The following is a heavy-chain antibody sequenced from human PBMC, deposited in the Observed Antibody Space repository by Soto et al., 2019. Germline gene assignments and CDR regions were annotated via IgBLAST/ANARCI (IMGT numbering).Heavy chain of an antibody. Sequence: SETLSLTWTVSGGSISSYYWSWIRQPPGKGLEWIGYIYYSGSTNYNPSLKSRVTISVDTSKNQSSLKLSSVTAADTAVYYCARALEALAYCGGDCYSAAYWGQGTLVTVSS. CDR3: ARALEALAYCGGDCYSAAY. D-gene: IGHD2-21*02. J-gene: IGHJ4*02. CDR2: IYYSGST. CDR1: GGSISSYY. V-gene: IGHV4-59*01.